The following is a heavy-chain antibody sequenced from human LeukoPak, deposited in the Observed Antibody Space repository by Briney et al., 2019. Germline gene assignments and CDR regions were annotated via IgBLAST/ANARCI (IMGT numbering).Heavy chain of an antibody. CDR1: GGTFSSYA. D-gene: IGHD5-24*01. Sequence: SVKVSCKASGGTFSSYAISWVRQAPGQGLEWMGGIIPIFGTANYAQKFQGRVTITADESTSTAYMELSSLRSEDTAVYYCARGGGGYNWNWFDPWGQGTLVTVSS. V-gene: IGHV1-69*13. CDR2: IIPIFGTA. CDR3: ARGGGGYNWNWFDP. J-gene: IGHJ5*02.